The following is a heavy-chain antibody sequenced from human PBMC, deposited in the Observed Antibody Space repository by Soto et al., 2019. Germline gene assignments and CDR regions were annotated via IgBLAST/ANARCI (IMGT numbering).Heavy chain of an antibody. J-gene: IGHJ3*02. CDR3: ARDNGPKDVFDI. Sequence: GGSLRLSCAASGFTVSSNYMSWVRQAPGKGLEWVSVIYSGGSTYYADSVKGRFTISRDNSKNTLYLQMNSLRAEDTAVYYCARDNGPKDVFDIWGQGTMVTVSS. CDR1: GFTVSSNY. CDR2: IYSGGST. V-gene: IGHV3-53*01.